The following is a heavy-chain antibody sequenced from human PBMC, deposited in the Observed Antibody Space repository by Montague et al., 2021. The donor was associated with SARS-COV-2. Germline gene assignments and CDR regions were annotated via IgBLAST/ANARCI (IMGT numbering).Heavy chain of an antibody. Sequence: CAISGDSVSSKRAAWNWNRQAPERGLHRLGRTYYRSKWYNDYAVSVKSRITINSDTSKNQFSLQLNSVTPEDTAVYYCARDDPYCTNGVCYTGNWFDPWGQGTLVTISS. V-gene: IGHV6-1*01. J-gene: IGHJ5*02. CDR3: ARDDPYCTNGVCYTGNWFDP. CDR1: GDSVSSKRAA. CDR2: TYYRSKWYN. D-gene: IGHD2-8*01.